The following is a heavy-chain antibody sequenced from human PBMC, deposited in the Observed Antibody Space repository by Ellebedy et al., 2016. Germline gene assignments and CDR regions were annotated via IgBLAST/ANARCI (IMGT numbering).Heavy chain of an antibody. CDR3: ARTQFTSGGSCYSL. Sequence: GGSLRLSCAVSGSTFRNVWMSWVRQAPGKGLEWVGRIRSHADGGTTHFSAPVQGRFTISRDNAKNTLYLQMNSLRAEDTAVYYCARTQFTSGGSCYSLWGQGTLVTVSS. J-gene: IGHJ4*02. CDR1: GSTFRNVW. D-gene: IGHD2-15*01. V-gene: IGHV3-15*05. CDR2: IRSHADGGTT.